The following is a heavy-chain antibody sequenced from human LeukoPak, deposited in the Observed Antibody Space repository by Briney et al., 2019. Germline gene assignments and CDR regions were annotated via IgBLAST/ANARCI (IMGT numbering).Heavy chain of an antibody. CDR1: GFTFSTYG. CDR3: AREGGFFDSSGYPRGYYLNH. V-gene: IGHV3-33*01. J-gene: IGHJ5*02. Sequence: QTGGSLRLSCAASGFTFSTYGMHWVRQAPGKGLEWVAVIRYDGSNKYYADSVKGRFAISRDNSKNTLYLQMIGLRAEDTAVYYCAREGGFFDSSGYPRGYYLNHWGQGTQVTVSS. D-gene: IGHD3-22*01. CDR2: IRYDGSNK.